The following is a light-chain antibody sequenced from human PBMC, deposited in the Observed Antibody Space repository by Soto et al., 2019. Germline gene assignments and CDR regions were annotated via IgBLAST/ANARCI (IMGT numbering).Light chain of an antibody. J-gene: IGLJ2*01. V-gene: IGLV2-23*02. CDR3: CSYAGSSTFVV. Sequence: QSVLTQPASVSGSPGQSITIPCTGSSSDVGSYNLVSWYQRHPGKAPKLMIYEVSKRPSRISNRFSGSKSGNTASLTISGLQTEDEADYYCCSYAGSSTFVVFGGGTKLTVL. CDR2: EVS. CDR1: SSDVGSYNL.